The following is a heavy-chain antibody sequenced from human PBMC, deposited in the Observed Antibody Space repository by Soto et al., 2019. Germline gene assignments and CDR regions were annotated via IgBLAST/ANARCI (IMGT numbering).Heavy chain of an antibody. CDR3: ARDGGDCGYRLTYYYYIGMDV. CDR2: ISAYNGNT. CDR1: GYTYTSYG. D-gene: IGHD2-21*02. Sequence: ASVKVCCKASGYTYTSYGISWVRQAPRQGLEWMGWISAYNGNTNYAQKLQGRVTITRDTSASTVYMELSSLRSEDTAVYYCARDGGDCGYRLTYYYYIGMDVWGQGTTVTVSS. V-gene: IGHV1-18*01. J-gene: IGHJ6*02.